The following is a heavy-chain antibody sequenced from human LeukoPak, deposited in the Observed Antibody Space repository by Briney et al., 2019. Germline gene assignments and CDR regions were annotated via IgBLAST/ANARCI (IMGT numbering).Heavy chain of an antibody. CDR3: ARSAREDAFDI. CDR1: GGSISSGGYS. CDR2: IYHSGST. D-gene: IGHD5-24*01. V-gene: IGHV4-30-2*01. Sequence: SETLSLTCAVSGGSISSGGYSWSWIRQPPGKGLEWIGYIYHSGSTYYNPSLKSRVTISVDRSENQFSLKLSSVTAADTAVYYCARSAREDAFDIWGQGTMVTVSS. J-gene: IGHJ3*02.